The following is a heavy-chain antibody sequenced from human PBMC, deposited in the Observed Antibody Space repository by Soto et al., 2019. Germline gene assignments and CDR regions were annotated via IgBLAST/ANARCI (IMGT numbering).Heavy chain of an antibody. Sequence: GASVKVSCKASGGTFSSYAISWVLQAPGQGLEWMGGIIPIFGTANYAQKFQGRVTITADESTSTAYMELSSLRSEDTAVYYCARGKFGELLFDYWGQGTLVTVSS. CDR1: GGTFSSYA. CDR2: IIPIFGTA. J-gene: IGHJ4*02. D-gene: IGHD3-10*01. V-gene: IGHV1-69*13. CDR3: ARGKFGELLFDY.